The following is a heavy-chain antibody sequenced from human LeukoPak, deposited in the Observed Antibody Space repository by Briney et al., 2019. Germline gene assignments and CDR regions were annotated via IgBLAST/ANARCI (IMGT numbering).Heavy chain of an antibody. Sequence: SETLSLTCTVSGGSISSYYWSWIRQPPGKGLEWIGEINHSGSTNYNPSLKSRVTISVDTSKNQFSLKLSSVTAADTAVYYCARERAARRGIVFDYWGQGTLVTVSS. CDR3: ARERAARRGIVFDY. D-gene: IGHD6-6*01. J-gene: IGHJ4*02. V-gene: IGHV4-34*01. CDR1: GGSISSYY. CDR2: INHSGST.